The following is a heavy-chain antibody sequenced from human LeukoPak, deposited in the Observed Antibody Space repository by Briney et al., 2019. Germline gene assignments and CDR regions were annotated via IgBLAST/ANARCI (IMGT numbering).Heavy chain of an antibody. V-gene: IGHV1-69*13. D-gene: IGHD3-22*01. CDR3: ARALRYYSDSSGYAFDY. CDR1: GYTFTGYY. J-gene: IGHJ4*02. Sequence: SVKVSCKASGYTFTGYYMHWVRQAPGQGLERMGGIIPIFRTANYAQKFQGRVTITADESTSTAYMELSSLRSEDTAVYYCARALRYYSDSSGYAFDYWGQGTLVTVSS. CDR2: IIPIFRTA.